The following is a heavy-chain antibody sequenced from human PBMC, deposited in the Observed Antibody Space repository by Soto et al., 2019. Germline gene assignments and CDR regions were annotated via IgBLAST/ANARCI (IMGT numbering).Heavy chain of an antibody. V-gene: IGHV1-69*01. CDR3: ARDGSDHSTSGHYDP. D-gene: IGHD3-22*01. CDR2: IIPIFGTR. J-gene: IGHJ5*02. CDR1: GGTHSSYA. Sequence: QVQLVQSGAEVKKPGSSVKVSCKVTGGTHSSYAITWVRQAPGQGLEWMGGIIPIFGTRDYAQKFQGRVTITADPSTSTAYLELSGLTSDDTAVYYCARDGSDHSTSGHYDPWGQGTLVTVSS.